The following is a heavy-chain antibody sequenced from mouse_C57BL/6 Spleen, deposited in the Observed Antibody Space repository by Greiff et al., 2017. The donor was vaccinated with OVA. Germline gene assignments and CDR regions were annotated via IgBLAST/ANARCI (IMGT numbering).Heavy chain of an antibody. CDR2: IYPRSGTT. V-gene: IGHV1-81*01. J-gene: IGHJ3*01. CDR3: AYYRNQAWFAY. CDR1: GYTFTSYG. Sequence: VQLQQSGAGLARPGASVKLSCKASGYTFTSYGISWVKQRPGQGLEWIGEIYPRSGTTYYNEKFKGKATLTADKSSSTAYIELRSLTSEDSAVYFCAYYRNQAWFAYWGQGTLVTVSA. D-gene: IGHD2-5*01.